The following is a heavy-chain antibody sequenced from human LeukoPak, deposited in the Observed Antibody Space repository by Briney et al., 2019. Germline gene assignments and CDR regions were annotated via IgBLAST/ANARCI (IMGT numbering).Heavy chain of an antibody. Sequence: GGSLRLSCAASGFTFSDYYMSWIRQAPGKGLEWVSYISSSGSTIYYADSVKGRFTISRDNAKNSLYLQMNSLRAEDTAVHYCASLGMTTVTLDYWGQGTLVTVSS. V-gene: IGHV3-11*01. D-gene: IGHD4-17*01. J-gene: IGHJ4*02. CDR2: ISSSGSTI. CDR3: ASLGMTTVTLDY. CDR1: GFTFSDYY.